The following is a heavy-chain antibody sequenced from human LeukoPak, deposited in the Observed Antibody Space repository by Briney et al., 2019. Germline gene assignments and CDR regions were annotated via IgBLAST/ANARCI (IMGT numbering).Heavy chain of an antibody. CDR1: GFTFSDYA. V-gene: IGHV3-23*01. CDR2: ISGSGCST. J-gene: IGHJ4*02. D-gene: IGHD6-6*01. Sequence: GGSLRLSCAVSGFTFSDYALSWGRQAPGKGLEWGSSISGSGCSTYYADSVKGHFTLSRDNSKNTLYLQMNSLRAEDTAIYYCTKETLYSSSSRPFDYWGQGTLVTVSS. CDR3: TKETLYSSSSRPFDY.